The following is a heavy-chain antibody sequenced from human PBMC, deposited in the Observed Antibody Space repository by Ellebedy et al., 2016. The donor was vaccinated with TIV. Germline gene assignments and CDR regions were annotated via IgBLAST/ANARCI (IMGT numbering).Heavy chain of an antibody. CDR2: ISSSGGTTI. CDR1: GFTFSDYY. D-gene: IGHD2-15*01. J-gene: IGHJ4*02. V-gene: IGHV3-11*04. CDR3: ARGWSTPDS. Sequence: PGGSLRLSCVASGFTFSDYYMSWIRQAPGKGLEWVSYISSSGGTTISYAESVKGRFTVSRDDAQNSLYLQMNSLRAEDTAVYYCARGWSTPDSWGQGTLVIVSS.